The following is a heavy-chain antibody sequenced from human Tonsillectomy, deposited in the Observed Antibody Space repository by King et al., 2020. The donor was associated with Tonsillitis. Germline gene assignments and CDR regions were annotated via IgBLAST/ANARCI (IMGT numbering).Heavy chain of an antibody. Sequence: VQLVESGGGVVQPGRSLRLSCAASGFTFSSYGMHWVRQAPGKGLEWVAVIWYDGSNKYYADSVKGRFTISRDNSKNTLYLQMNRLRAEDTAVYYCARGEVVVVDYYYMDVWGKGTTVTVSS. D-gene: IGHD2-15*01. V-gene: IGHV3-33*01. CDR1: GFTFSSYG. J-gene: IGHJ6*03. CDR2: IWYDGSNK. CDR3: ARGEVVVVDYYYMDV.